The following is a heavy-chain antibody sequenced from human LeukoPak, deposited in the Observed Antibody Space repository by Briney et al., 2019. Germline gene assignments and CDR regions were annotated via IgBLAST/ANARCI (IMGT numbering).Heavy chain of an antibody. CDR3: ARDPGYSYRHFDY. V-gene: IGHV4-4*02. CDR1: GGSISSSNW. CDR2: IFLSGST. J-gene: IGHJ4*02. Sequence: SETLSLTCAVSGGSISSSNWWGWVRQPPGKGWDWIGEIFLSGSTNYNQSLKRRVTLSLDKSKNQFSLSLSTVTAAGTALYYRARDPGYSYRHFDYWGQGTLVTVSS. D-gene: IGHD5-18*01.